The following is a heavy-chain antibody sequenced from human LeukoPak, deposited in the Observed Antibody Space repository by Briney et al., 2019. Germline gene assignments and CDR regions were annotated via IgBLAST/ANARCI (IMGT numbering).Heavy chain of an antibody. CDR2: IWYDGSNK. CDR1: GFIFSSYG. CDR3: ARRYCSSTSCYFSNWFNP. D-gene: IGHD2-2*01. J-gene: IGHJ5*02. V-gene: IGHV3-33*01. Sequence: GRSLRLSCEASGFIFSSYGMHWVRQAPRKGLEWVAVIWYDGSNKYYADSVKGRFTISRDNSKNTLYLQMNSLRAEDTAVYYCARRYCSSTSCYFSNWFNPWGQGTLVTVSS.